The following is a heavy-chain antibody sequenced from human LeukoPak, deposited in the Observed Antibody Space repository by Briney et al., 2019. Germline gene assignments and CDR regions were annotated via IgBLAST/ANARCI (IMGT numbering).Heavy chain of an antibody. V-gene: IGHV3-23*01. CDR3: AKRAGISYCGGDCYSP. D-gene: IGHD2-21*02. CDR2: ISGSCGST. CDR1: GFTFSSYA. J-gene: IGHJ4*02. Sequence: GGSLRLSCAASGFTFSSYAMRWVRQAPGKGLEGVSAISGSCGSTYYADSVKGRFTISRDNSKNTLHLEMNSLRAEDTAVYYCAKRAGISYCGGDCYSPWGQGTLVTVSS.